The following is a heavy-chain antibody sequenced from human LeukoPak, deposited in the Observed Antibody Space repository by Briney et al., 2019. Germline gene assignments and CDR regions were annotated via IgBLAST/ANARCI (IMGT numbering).Heavy chain of an antibody. CDR3: ARDSTYGGNSDYYYYYGMDV. CDR1: GDIVSSNSAA. Sequence: SQTLSLTCAISGDIVSSNSAAWNWIRQSPSRGLEWLGRTYYRSKLYNDYAVSVKSRITINPDTSKNQFSLQLNSVTPEDTAVYYCARDSTYGGNSDYYYYYGMDVWGQGTTVTVSS. V-gene: IGHV6-1*01. J-gene: IGHJ6*02. CDR2: TYYRSKLYN. D-gene: IGHD4-23*01.